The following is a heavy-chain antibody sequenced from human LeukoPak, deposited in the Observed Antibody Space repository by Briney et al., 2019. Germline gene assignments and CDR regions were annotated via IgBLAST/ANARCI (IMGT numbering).Heavy chain of an antibody. V-gene: IGHV4-4*07. CDR2: IYTSGST. CDR1: GGSISNYY. J-gene: IGHJ4*02. Sequence: SETLSLTCTVSGGSISNYYWNWIRQPAGKGLEWIGRIYTSGSTNYNPSLKSRVTMSVDTSKNQFSLELSSVTAADTAVYYCARGHQGYYYDSSGYPASFDYWGQGTLVTVSS. D-gene: IGHD3-22*01. CDR3: ARGHQGYYYDSSGYPASFDY.